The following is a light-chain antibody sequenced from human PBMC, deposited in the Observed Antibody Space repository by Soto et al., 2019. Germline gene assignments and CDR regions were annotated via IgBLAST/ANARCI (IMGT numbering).Light chain of an antibody. CDR3: CSYTTSNTRQIV. Sequence: QSVVTQEPSLTVSPGGTVTLTCGSSTGAVTSGHYPYWFQQKPGQAPRTLIYDTTNKHSWTPARFSGSLLGGKAALTLSGAQPEDEADYYCCSYTTSNTRQIVFGTGTKLTVL. J-gene: IGLJ1*01. V-gene: IGLV7-46*01. CDR1: TGAVTSGHY. CDR2: DTT.